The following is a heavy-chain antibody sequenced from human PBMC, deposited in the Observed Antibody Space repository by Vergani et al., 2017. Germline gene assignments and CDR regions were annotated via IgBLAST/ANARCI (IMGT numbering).Heavy chain of an antibody. J-gene: IGHJ5*02. CDR1: GYSISSGYY. V-gene: IGHV4-38-2*01. D-gene: IGHD3-10*01. CDR3: ARREAWFGGWGP. Sequence: QVQLQESGPGLVKPSETLSLTCAVSGYSISSGYYWGWIRQPPGKGLEWIGSIYHSGSTYYNPSLKSRVTISVDTSKNQFSLKLSSVTAADTAVYYCARREAWFGGWGPWGQGTLVIVSS. CDR2: IYHSGST.